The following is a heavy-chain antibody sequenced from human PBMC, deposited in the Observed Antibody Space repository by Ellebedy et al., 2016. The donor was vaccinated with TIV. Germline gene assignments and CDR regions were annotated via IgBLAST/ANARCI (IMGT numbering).Heavy chain of an antibody. V-gene: IGHV4-39*01. D-gene: IGHD1-20*01. Sequence: SETLSLXCTVSGDSITSGSYYWGWIRQPPGKGLEWIGSIYYSGSTYYNPSLKSRVTISLDTSKNQFSLRLSSVTAADTAVYYCAGHRGYNWNYFDYWGQGTLVTVSS. CDR3: AGHRGYNWNYFDY. J-gene: IGHJ4*02. CDR2: IYYSGST. CDR1: GDSITSGSYY.